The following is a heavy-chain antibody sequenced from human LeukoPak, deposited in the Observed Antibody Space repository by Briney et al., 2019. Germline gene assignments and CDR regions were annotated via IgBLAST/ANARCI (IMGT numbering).Heavy chain of an antibody. V-gene: IGHV3-48*02. CDR2: IRTTAEGAKYA. CDR1: GFTFSNYG. J-gene: IGHJ4*02. CDR3: ATDQRYAFDY. Sequence: TGGSLRLSCAASGFTFSNYGMNWVRQAPGKGLEWISNIRTTAEGAKYAYYADSVKGRVTISRDDGKNTLYLHMNSLRDDDTAVYYCATDQRYAFDYWGQGILVTVSS. D-gene: IGHD3-9*01.